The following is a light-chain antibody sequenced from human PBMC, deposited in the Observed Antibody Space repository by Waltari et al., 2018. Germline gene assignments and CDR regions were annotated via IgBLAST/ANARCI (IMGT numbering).Light chain of an antibody. CDR2: ATS. CDR3: QQGYSAPRT. J-gene: IGKJ1*01. Sequence: DIQMTQSPSSLSASVGDRVSITCRASQSISYYVNWYQQKPGKAPKLLIHATSSLQSVVPSRFSGSGSGTDFTLTISSLQPEDSATYYCQQGYSAPRTFGQGTKVEI. V-gene: IGKV1-39*01. CDR1: QSISYY.